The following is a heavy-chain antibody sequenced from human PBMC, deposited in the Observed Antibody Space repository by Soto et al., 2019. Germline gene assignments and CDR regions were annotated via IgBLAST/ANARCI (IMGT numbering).Heavy chain of an antibody. CDR1: GFTFSSYA. J-gene: IGHJ5*02. CDR2: ISSNGGST. CDR3: ARDSCSGGSCYSLGWFDP. V-gene: IGHV3-64*01. Sequence: GGSLRLSCAASGFTFSSYAMHWVRQAPGKGLEYVSAISSNGGSTYYANSVKGRFTISGDNSKNTLYLQMGSLRAEDMAVYYCARDSCSGGSCYSLGWFDPWGQGTLVTVSS. D-gene: IGHD2-15*01.